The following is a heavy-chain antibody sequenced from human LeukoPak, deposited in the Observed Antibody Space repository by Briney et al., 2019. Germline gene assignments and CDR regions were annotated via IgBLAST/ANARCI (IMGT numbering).Heavy chain of an antibody. Sequence: PSEILSLTCTVSGGSISSYFWTWIRQPPGKGLEWIGYVYYSGSTNYNPSLKSRVTISVDTSKNQFSLKLSSVTAADTAVYYCARLLAGTDYWGQGTLVTVSS. J-gene: IGHJ4*02. CDR2: VYYSGST. CDR1: GGSISSYF. D-gene: IGHD1-1*01. CDR3: ARLLAGTDY. V-gene: IGHV4-59*01.